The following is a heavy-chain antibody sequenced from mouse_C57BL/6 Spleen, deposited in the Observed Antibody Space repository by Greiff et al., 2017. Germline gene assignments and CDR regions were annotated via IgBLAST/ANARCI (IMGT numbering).Heavy chain of an antibody. CDR1: GFTFSDYG. V-gene: IGHV5-17*01. CDR2: ISSGSSTI. CDR3: ARDTTVVAPQAMDY. Sequence: EVKLVESGGGLVKPGGSLKLSCAASGFTFSDYGMHWVRQAPEKGLEWVAYISSGSSTIYYADTVKGRFTIFRDNAKTTLFLQMTSLRSEDTAMYYCARDTTVVAPQAMDYWGQGTSVTVSS. D-gene: IGHD1-1*01. J-gene: IGHJ4*01.